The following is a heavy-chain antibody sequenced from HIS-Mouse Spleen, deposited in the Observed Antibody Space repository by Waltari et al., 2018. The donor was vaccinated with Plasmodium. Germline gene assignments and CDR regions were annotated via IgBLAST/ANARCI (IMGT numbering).Heavy chain of an antibody. CDR3: ARVLGYKAAAGTFVEYFQH. Sequence: QVQLVQSGAEVKKPGASVKVSCKASGYTFTGYYMHWVRQASGHGLGWMGWINPDCGRTKDAQKFQGRFTRTRDTAISTAYMELRRLRSDETAVYYCARVLGYKAAAGTFVEYFQHWGQGTLVTVSS. V-gene: IGHV1-2*02. CDR2: INPDCGRT. CDR1: GYTFTGYY. D-gene: IGHD6-13*01. J-gene: IGHJ1*01.